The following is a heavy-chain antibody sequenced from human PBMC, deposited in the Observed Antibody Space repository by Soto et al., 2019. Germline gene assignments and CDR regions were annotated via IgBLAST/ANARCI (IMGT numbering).Heavy chain of an antibody. CDR1: GGTFSSYA. D-gene: IGHD3-10*01. Sequence: SVKVSCKASGGTFSSYAISWVRQAPGQGLEWMGGIIPIFGTANYAQKFQGRVTITADESTSTAYMELSSLRSEDTAVHYCASSFSYGSGSYSWGQGTLVTVSS. V-gene: IGHV1-69*13. CDR2: IIPIFGTA. CDR3: ASSFSYGSGSYS. J-gene: IGHJ5*02.